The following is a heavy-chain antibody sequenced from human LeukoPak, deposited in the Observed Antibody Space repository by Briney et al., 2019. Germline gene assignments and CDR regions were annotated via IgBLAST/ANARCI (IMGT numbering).Heavy chain of an antibody. CDR1: GGSISSSSYY. J-gene: IGHJ5*02. D-gene: IGHD2-2*01. Sequence: SETLSLTCTASGGSISSSSYYWGWIRQPPGKGLEWIGSIYYSGSTYYNPSLKSRVTISVDTSKNQFSLKLSSVTAADTAVYYCAREGGDIVVVPAANWFDPWGQGTLVTVSS. V-gene: IGHV4-39*02. CDR2: IYYSGST. CDR3: AREGGDIVVVPAANWFDP.